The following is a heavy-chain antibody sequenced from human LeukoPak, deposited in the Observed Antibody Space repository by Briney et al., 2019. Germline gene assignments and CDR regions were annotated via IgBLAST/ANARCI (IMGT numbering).Heavy chain of an antibody. D-gene: IGHD3-22*01. V-gene: IGHV4-39*07. Sequence: SETLSLTCTVSGGSISSSNYYWGWIRQPPGKGLECIGSVYYSGNTYYNPSLKSRVTISVDTSKNQFSLKLSSVTAADTAVYYCARGPDYYDSSRYYYFDYWGQGTLVTVSS. CDR2: VYYSGNT. CDR3: ARGPDYYDSSRYYYFDY. J-gene: IGHJ4*02. CDR1: GGSISSSNYY.